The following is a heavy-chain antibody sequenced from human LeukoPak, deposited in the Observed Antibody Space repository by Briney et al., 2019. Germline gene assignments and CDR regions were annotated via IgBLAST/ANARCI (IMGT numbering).Heavy chain of an antibody. Sequence: ASVKVSCKASGYTFTTYGISWVRQAPGQGLEWMGWITTYSGNTYYAQKLQGRVTMTTDTSTSTAYMELRSLRSDDTAVYYCATPLIGQGVSLGYWGQGTLITVSA. D-gene: IGHD3-16*01. CDR3: ATPLIGQGVSLGY. V-gene: IGHV1-18*01. CDR2: ITTYSGNT. J-gene: IGHJ4*02. CDR1: GYTFTTYG.